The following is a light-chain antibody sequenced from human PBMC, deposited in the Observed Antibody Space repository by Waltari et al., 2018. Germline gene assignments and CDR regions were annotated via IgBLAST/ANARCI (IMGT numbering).Light chain of an antibody. CDR3: AAWDDTLTGYV. V-gene: IGLV1-47*01. CDR1: SSNIGTNY. Sequence: QSVLTQPPSASGTPGQRVTISCSGTSSNIGTNYVYWYQQLPGTAPKLLIYTNNKRPSGVPDRFSGSKSGTSGSLAISGLRSEDEADYFCAAWDDTLTGYVFGPGTKVTVL. CDR2: TNN. J-gene: IGLJ1*01.